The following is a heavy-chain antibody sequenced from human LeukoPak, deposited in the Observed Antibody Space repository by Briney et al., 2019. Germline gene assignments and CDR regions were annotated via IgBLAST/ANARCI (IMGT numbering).Heavy chain of an antibody. Sequence: GASVKVSCKASGGTFSSYAISWVRQAPGQGLEWMGGIIPIFSTANYAQKFQGRVTITADESTSTAYMELSSLRSEDTAVYYCARGANRFTYYYDSSGYYYFDYWGQGTLVTVSS. V-gene: IGHV1-69*13. CDR3: ARGANRFTYYYDSSGYYYFDY. CDR2: IIPIFSTA. J-gene: IGHJ4*02. CDR1: GGTFSSYA. D-gene: IGHD3-22*01.